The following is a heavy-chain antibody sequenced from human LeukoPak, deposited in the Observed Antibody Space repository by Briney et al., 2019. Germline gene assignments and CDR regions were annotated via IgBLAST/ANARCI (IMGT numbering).Heavy chain of an antibody. Sequence: PGGSLRLSCAASGFTFSSYSMNWVRQAPGKGLEWVSSISSSGNYRHYADSVKGRFTISRDNAKNSLYLQMDSLRAEDTAVYYCARDRYALDYWGQGTLVTVSS. J-gene: IGHJ4*02. CDR2: ISSSGNYR. V-gene: IGHV3-21*01. CDR1: GFTFSSYS. D-gene: IGHD3-9*01. CDR3: ARDRYALDY.